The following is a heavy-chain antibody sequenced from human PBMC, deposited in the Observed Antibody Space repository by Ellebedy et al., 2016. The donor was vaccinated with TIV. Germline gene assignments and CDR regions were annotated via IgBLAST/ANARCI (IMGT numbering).Heavy chain of an antibody. Sequence: AASVTVSCKASGYPFTGYYIHWVRQAPGQGLEWMGWINPNSGSTNFEQNFQGRVTVTSDTSISTASMELSRLTSDDTAVYFCARDLGQWLVRYCFDYWGQGTLVTVSS. V-gene: IGHV1-2*02. CDR2: INPNSGST. CDR3: ARDLGQWLVRYCFDY. J-gene: IGHJ4*02. D-gene: IGHD6-19*01. CDR1: GYPFTGYY.